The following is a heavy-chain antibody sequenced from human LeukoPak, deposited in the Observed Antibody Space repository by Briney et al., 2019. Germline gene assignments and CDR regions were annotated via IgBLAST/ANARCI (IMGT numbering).Heavy chain of an antibody. D-gene: IGHD1-7*01. Sequence: PGGSLRLSCAASGFTFSSNWMTWVRQAPGKGLEWVANIKQDGSKEYYVDSVKGRFTISRDNAKNSLYLHMNSLRAEDTAVYYCARHDNWNFPYWGQGTLVTVSS. CDR3: ARHDNWNFPY. CDR2: IKQDGSKE. CDR1: GFTFSSNW. J-gene: IGHJ4*02. V-gene: IGHV3-7*01.